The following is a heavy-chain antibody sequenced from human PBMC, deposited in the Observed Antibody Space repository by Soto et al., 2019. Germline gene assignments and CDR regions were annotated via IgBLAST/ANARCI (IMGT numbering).Heavy chain of an antibody. CDR1: GFTVSSNY. J-gene: IGHJ3*02. V-gene: IGHV3-66*01. CDR3: ARGPHIVGSYEGFDM. CDR2: IYSGGST. Sequence: EVQLVESGGGLVQPGGSLRLSCAASGFTVSSNYMSWVRQAPGKGLEWVSVIYSGGSTYYADSVKGRFTISRDSSKNTLYLQMNSLRAEDTAVYYCARGPHIVGSYEGFDMWGQGTMVTVSS. D-gene: IGHD3-16*01.